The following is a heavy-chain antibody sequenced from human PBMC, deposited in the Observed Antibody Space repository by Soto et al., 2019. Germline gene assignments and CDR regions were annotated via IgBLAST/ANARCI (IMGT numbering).Heavy chain of an antibody. CDR1: GSTFSSYA. D-gene: IGHD3-22*01. V-gene: IGHV3-23*01. Sequence: GGSLRLSCAASGSTFSSYAMSWVRQAPGKGLEWVSVISGSGGSTHYADSVKGRSTISRDNSKNTLHLQVNSLRGEDTAVYYCAKEADISGYYPDYWGQGTQVTVS. CDR3: AKEADISGYYPDY. J-gene: IGHJ4*02. CDR2: ISGSGGST.